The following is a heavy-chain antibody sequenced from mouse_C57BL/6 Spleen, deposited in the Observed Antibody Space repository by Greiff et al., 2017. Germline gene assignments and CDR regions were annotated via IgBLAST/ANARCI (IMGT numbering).Heavy chain of an antibody. V-gene: IGHV1-59*01. D-gene: IGHD1-1*01. J-gene: IGHJ2*01. Sequence: VQLQQPGAELVRPGTSVKLSCKASVYTFTSYWMHWVKQRPGQGLEWIGVIDPSDSYTNYNQKFKGKATLTVDTSSSTAYMQLSSLTSEDSAVYYCARYGSSYDYWGQGTTLTVSS. CDR2: IDPSDSYT. CDR1: VYTFTSYW. CDR3: ARYGSSYDY.